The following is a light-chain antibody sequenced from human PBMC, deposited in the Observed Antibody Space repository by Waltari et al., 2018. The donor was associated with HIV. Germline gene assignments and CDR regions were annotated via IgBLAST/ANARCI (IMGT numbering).Light chain of an antibody. CDR2: RAS. CDR3: QQYDSPPYT. J-gene: IGKJ2*01. CDR1: QSVTTW. Sequence: DIQMAQSPSPLSASVGGIVTITCRASQSVTTWVAWRQQKPGRSPKPLIYRASVLEPGVPSRFRGSGSGTDFTLTISSLQPDDFATYYCQQYDSPPYTFGQGT. V-gene: IGKV1-5*03.